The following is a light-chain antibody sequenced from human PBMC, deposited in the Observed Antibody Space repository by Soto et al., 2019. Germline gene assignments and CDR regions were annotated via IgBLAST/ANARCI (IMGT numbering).Light chain of an antibody. Sequence: ESQLTQSPSSLSASVGDRVTITCRASQGISHYLAWYQQKPGKPPTLLIHGASTLQSGVPTRFSGSGSGTDFTLTISSLQHEDVAVYYCQRYNSAPRTFGQGTNVDIK. CDR2: GAS. V-gene: IGKV1-27*01. J-gene: IGKJ1*01. CDR1: QGISHY. CDR3: QRYNSAPRT.